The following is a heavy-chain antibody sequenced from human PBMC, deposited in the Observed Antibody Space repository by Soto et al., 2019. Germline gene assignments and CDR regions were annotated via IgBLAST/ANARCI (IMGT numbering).Heavy chain of an antibody. Sequence: QVQLVESGGGVVQPGRSLRLSCAASGFTFSSYGMHWVRQATGKGLEWVAVISYDGSNKYYADSVKGRFTISRDNSKNTQYLQMNILRAEDTAVYYCAKDRSYCSGGSCYGPFDYWGQGTLVTVSS. CDR3: AKDRSYCSGGSCYGPFDY. J-gene: IGHJ4*02. CDR2: ISYDGSNK. V-gene: IGHV3-30*18. CDR1: GFTFSSYG. D-gene: IGHD2-15*01.